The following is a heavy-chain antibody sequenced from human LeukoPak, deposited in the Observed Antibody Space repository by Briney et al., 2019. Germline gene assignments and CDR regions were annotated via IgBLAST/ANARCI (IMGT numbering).Heavy chain of an antibody. V-gene: IGHV4-39*01. CDR2: FYYSGST. J-gene: IGHJ4*02. CDR1: GGSISSSYYY. CDR3: ARIDGGHHLSPFDY. D-gene: IGHD4-23*01. Sequence: KASETLSLTCTVSGGSISSSYYYWGWIRQPPGKGLEWIGSFYYSGSTYYNPSLKSRVTISVDTSKNQFSLKLSSVTAADTAIYYCARIDGGHHLSPFDYWGQGTLVTVSS.